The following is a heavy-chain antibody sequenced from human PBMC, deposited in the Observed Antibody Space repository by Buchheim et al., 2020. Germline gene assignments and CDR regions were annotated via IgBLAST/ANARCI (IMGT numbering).Heavy chain of an antibody. J-gene: IGHJ4*02. D-gene: IGHD1-1*01. CDR2: INSDGGTT. Sequence: EVQLVASGGGLVQPGGSLRLSCAASGFTFSNYGMHWVRQTPGKGLVWVSHINSDGGTTNYADSVKGRVTTSRDNAKSTLYLQMSCQRAGDRAVYYCASGRGVGLEPRAVDYWGQGTL. V-gene: IGHV3-74*01. CDR1: GFTFSNYG. CDR3: ASGRGVGLEPRAVDY.